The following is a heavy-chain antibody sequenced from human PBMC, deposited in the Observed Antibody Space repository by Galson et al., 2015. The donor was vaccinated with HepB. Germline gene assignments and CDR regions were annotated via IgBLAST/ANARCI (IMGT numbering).Heavy chain of an antibody. CDR3: ARQHRKSGSVPTLTGPKIEY. Sequence: SETLSLTCTVSGGSVSSNSHDWGWIRQPPGKGLEWIGSIYYRGSTYYNPSLKSRVTISVDTSKNQFSLKLSSLTAADTAIYYCARQHRKSGSVPTLTGPKIEYGGQGTLVTVSS. J-gene: IGHJ4*02. CDR1: GGSVSSNSHD. CDR2: IYYRGST. D-gene: IGHD1-26*01. V-gene: IGHV4-39*01.